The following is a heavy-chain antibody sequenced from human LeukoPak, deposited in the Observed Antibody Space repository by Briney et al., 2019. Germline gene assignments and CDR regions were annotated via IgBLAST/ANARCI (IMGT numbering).Heavy chain of an antibody. Sequence: GGSLRLSCAASGFTFSTSWMHWVRQAPGKGLEWVANIKQDGSEKYYVDSVKGRFTISRDNAKNSLYPQMNSLRAEDSAVYYCARDMARWGSTWGQGTLVTVSS. CDR1: GFTFSTSW. D-gene: IGHD5-24*01. V-gene: IGHV3-7*01. CDR3: ARDMARWGST. J-gene: IGHJ4*02. CDR2: IKQDGSEK.